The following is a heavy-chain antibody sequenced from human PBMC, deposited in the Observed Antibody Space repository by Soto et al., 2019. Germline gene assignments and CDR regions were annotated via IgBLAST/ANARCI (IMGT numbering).Heavy chain of an antibody. D-gene: IGHD1-26*01. CDR3: ARQGTISNSRNWLDP. CDR2: IFPHDSDT. CDR1: GFDFTDYW. J-gene: IGHJ5*02. V-gene: IGHV5-51*01. Sequence: GESLKISCRASGFDFTDYWIAWVRQVPGKGLEWMGIIFPHDSDTRYNPSFQGQVSISADKSVSIAYLQWSSLQASDTGIYYCARQGTISNSRNWLDPWGQGTLVSVSS.